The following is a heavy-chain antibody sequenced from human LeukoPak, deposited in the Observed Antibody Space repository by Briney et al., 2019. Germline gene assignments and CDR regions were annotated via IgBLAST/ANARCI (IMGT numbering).Heavy chain of an antibody. Sequence: PGGSLRLSCAASGFTFSSYAMSWVRQPPGKGLEWIGEINHSGSTNYNPSLKSRVTISVDTSKNQFSLKLSSVTAADTAVYYCARVRVVTAPWDFDLWGRGTLVTVSS. J-gene: IGHJ2*01. CDR1: GFTFSSYA. D-gene: IGHD2-21*02. CDR3: ARVRVVTAPWDFDL. CDR2: INHSGST. V-gene: IGHV4-34*01.